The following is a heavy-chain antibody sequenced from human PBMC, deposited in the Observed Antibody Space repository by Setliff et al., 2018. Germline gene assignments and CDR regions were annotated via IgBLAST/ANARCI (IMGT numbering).Heavy chain of an antibody. CDR2: IFPHDSDT. Sequence: GESLKISCKGSGYSFTTHWIGWVRQVPGKGPEWMGIIFPHDSDTTYSPSFQGQVTISADKSINTVYLQWSSLKASDTAMYYCARQGRDGALAPITYYFDHWGQGVLVTV. D-gene: IGHD1-26*01. J-gene: IGHJ4*02. V-gene: IGHV5-51*01. CDR3: ARQGRDGALAPITYYFDH. CDR1: GYSFTTHW.